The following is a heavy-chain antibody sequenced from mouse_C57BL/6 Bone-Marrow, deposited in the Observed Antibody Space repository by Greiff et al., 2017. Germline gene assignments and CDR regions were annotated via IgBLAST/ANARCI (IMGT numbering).Heavy chain of an antibody. Sequence: EVKLVESGGGLVQPGGSLKLSCAASGFTFSDYGMAWVRQAPRKGPEWVAFLSNLAYSIYSADTVTGRFTISRENAKNTLYLEMSSLRSEDTAMYYCARLVYGSSSWYFDVWGTGTTVTVSS. D-gene: IGHD1-1*01. CDR1: GFTFSDYG. J-gene: IGHJ1*03. CDR2: LSNLAYSI. V-gene: IGHV5-15*01. CDR3: ARLVYGSSSWYFDV.